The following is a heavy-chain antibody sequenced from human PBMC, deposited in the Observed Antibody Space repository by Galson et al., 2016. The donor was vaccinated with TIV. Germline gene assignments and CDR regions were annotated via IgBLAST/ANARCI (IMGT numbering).Heavy chain of an antibody. CDR1: GYTFSDYY. CDR3: ARERGHGYCDSTSCYGYYGLDV. V-gene: IGHV1-2*06. D-gene: IGHD2-2*03. Sequence: SVKVSCKASGYTFSDYYMHWVRQAPGQGLEWMGRINPNSGGTHYAQNFQGRDTMTRDTSISTGYMELSRLRSDDTAVYYCARERGHGYCDSTSCYGYYGLDVWGQGTTVTVSS. J-gene: IGHJ6*02. CDR2: INPNSGGT.